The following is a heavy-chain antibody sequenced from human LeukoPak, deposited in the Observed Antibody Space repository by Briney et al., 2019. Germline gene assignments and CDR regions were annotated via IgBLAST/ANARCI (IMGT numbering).Heavy chain of an antibody. J-gene: IGHJ6*03. CDR3: AKERGYAYYMDV. V-gene: IGHV3-48*03. D-gene: IGHD2-8*01. CDR2: ISSSGSTI. CDR1: GFTFSSYE. Sequence: GGSLRLSCAASGFTFSSYEMNWVRQAPGKGLEWVSYISSSGSTIYYADSVKGRFTISRDNAKNSLDLQMNSLRVEDTAVYYCAKERGYAYYMDVWGKGTTVTVSS.